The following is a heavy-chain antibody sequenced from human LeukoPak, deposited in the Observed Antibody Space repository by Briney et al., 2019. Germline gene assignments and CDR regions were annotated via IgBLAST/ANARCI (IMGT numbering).Heavy chain of an antibody. CDR1: GFTFSSYW. Sequence: GGSLRLSCAASGFTFSSYWMSWVRQAPGKGLEWVANINQDGSEKNCEASVRGRFTISRDNAKNSLYLQMNSLRAEDTAVYYCGRRRGMGSLDYWGQGTLVTVSS. CDR2: INQDGSEK. J-gene: IGHJ4*02. CDR3: GRRRGMGSLDY. V-gene: IGHV3-7*03. D-gene: IGHD2-8*01.